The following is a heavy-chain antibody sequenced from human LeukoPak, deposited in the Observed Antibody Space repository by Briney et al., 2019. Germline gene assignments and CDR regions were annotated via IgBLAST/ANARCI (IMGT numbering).Heavy chain of an antibody. Sequence: GGSXRLSCAASGFTFSTYAMSWVRQAPGKGLEWVSAISGSGGSTYYADSLKGRFTISRDNSKNTLYLQMNSLRAEDTAVYYCARDRGLYDSSGYYSDYWGQGTLVTVSS. V-gene: IGHV3-23*01. CDR1: GFTFSTYA. D-gene: IGHD3-22*01. J-gene: IGHJ4*02. CDR3: ARDRGLYDSSGYYSDY. CDR2: ISGSGGST.